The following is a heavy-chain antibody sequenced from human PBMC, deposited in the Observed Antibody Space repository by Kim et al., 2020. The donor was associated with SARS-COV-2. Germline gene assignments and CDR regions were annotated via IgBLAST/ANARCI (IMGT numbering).Heavy chain of an antibody. CDR3: ARVCLYYGSGSYWDYYGMDV. D-gene: IGHD3-10*01. CDR2: INHSGST. Sequence: SETLSLTCAVYGGSFSGYYWSWIRQPPGKGLEWIGEINHSGSTNYNPSLKSRVTISVDTSKNQFSLKLSSVTAADTAVYYCARVCLYYGSGSYWDYYGMDVCGQGTTVTVSS. CDR1: GGSFSGYY. V-gene: IGHV4-34*01. J-gene: IGHJ6*02.